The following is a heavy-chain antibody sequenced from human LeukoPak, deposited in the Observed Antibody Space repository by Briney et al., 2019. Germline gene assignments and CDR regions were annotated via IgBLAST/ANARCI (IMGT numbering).Heavy chain of an antibody. D-gene: IGHD1/OR15-1a*01. CDR1: GGSMSPYY. CDR3: VRHTGGTTLDY. Sequence: SETLSLTCTVSGGSMSPYYWSWMRQPPGRGLEWIGHISFSEITNYYPSLKSRVTISIDTSTNQFYLKLNSVTAADTAVYYCVRHTGGTTLDYWGQGTQVTVSS. V-gene: IGHV4-59*08. J-gene: IGHJ4*02. CDR2: ISFSEIT.